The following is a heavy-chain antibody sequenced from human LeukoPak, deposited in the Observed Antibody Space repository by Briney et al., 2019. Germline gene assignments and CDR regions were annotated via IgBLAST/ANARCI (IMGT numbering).Heavy chain of an antibody. CDR2: INHSGST. CDR3: ARDHGSGSPDDY. CDR1: GGSISSSGYF. V-gene: IGHV4-39*07. D-gene: IGHD3-10*01. Sequence: SETLSLTCTVSGGSISSSGYFWGWFRQPPGKGLEWIGEINHSGSTNYNPSLKSRVTISVDTSKNQFSLKLSSVTAADTAVYYCARDHGSGSPDDYWGQGTLVTVSS. J-gene: IGHJ4*02.